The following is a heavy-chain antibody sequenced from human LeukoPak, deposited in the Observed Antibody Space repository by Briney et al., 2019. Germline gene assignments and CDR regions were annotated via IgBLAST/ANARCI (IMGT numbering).Heavy chain of an antibody. V-gene: IGHV4-34*01. D-gene: IGHD3-3*01. CDR3: ARDRRITIFGVVMRPTSMDY. CDR2: INHSGST. Sequence: SSETLSLTCAVYGGSFSGYYWSWIRQPPGKGLEWIGEINHSGSTNYNPSLKSRVTISVDTSKNQFSLKLSSVTAADTAVYYCARDRRITIFGVVMRPTSMDYWGQGTLVTVSS. J-gene: IGHJ4*02. CDR1: GGSFSGYY.